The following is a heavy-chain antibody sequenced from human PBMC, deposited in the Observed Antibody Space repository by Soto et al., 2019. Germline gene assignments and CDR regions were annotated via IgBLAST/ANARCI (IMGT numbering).Heavy chain of an antibody. V-gene: IGHV1-69*06. D-gene: IGHD3-3*01. CDR3: ARCDFWSGSCTFDY. CDR2: IIPIFGTA. Sequence: QVQLVHSGAEVKKPGSSVKVSCKASGGTVSSYAISWVRQAPGQGLEWMGGIIPIFGTANYAQKFQGRFTITADKSTSTAYMELSSLRSEDTAVYYCARCDFWSGSCTFDYWGQGTLGTVSS. J-gene: IGHJ4*02. CDR1: GGTVSSYA.